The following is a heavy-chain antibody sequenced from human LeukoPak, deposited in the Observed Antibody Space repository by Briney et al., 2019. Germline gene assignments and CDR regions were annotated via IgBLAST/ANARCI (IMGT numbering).Heavy chain of an antibody. Sequence: PGGSLRLSCAASGFRFGDYWMTWARHVPGKGLEWVANIKQDGAEKHYAESVEGRFIISRDNAKNSLYLEMDSLKVEDTAVYYCARVGAWHLQRVFDYWGQGTLVTVSS. V-gene: IGHV3-7*01. J-gene: IGHJ4*02. D-gene: IGHD1-1*01. CDR2: IKQDGAEK. CDR1: GFRFGDYW. CDR3: ARVGAWHLQRVFDY.